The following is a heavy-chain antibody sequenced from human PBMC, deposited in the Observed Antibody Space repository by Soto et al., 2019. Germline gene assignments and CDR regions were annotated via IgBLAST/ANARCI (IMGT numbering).Heavy chain of an antibody. CDR1: GFTFSDYY. Sequence: PGGSLRLSCAASGFTFSDYYMSWIRQAPGKGLEWVSYISSSGSTIYYADSVKGRFTISRDNAKNSLYLQMNSLRAEDTAVYYCARVKWELLKGAFDIWGQGTMVTVSS. J-gene: IGHJ3*02. V-gene: IGHV3-11*01. D-gene: IGHD1-26*01. CDR3: ARVKWELLKGAFDI. CDR2: ISSSGSTI.